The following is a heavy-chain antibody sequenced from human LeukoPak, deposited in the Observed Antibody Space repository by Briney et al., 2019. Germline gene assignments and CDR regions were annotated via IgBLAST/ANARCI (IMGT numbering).Heavy chain of an antibody. D-gene: IGHD3-10*01. Sequence: GRSLRLSCAASGFTFSSYAMHWVRQAPDKGLEWVAVISYDGSNKYYADSVKGRFTISRDNSKNTLYLQMNSLRAEDTAVYYCARIPYGSGSSGWFGPWGQGTLVTVSS. V-gene: IGHV3-30*04. CDR1: GFTFSSYA. CDR2: ISYDGSNK. J-gene: IGHJ5*02. CDR3: ARIPYGSGSSGWFGP.